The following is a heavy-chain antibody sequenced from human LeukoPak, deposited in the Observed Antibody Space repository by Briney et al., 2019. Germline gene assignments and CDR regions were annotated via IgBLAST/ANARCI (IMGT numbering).Heavy chain of an antibody. D-gene: IGHD1-26*01. Sequence: GASVKVSCKASGYTFTSYAMHWVRQAPGQRLEWMGWINAGNGNTKYSQEFQGRVTITRDTSASTAYMELSSLRSEDMAVYYCARGSGLYQSPAGRGVFDYWGQGTLVTVSS. CDR3: ARGSGLYQSPAGRGVFDY. J-gene: IGHJ4*02. V-gene: IGHV1-3*03. CDR1: GYTFTSYA. CDR2: INAGNGNT.